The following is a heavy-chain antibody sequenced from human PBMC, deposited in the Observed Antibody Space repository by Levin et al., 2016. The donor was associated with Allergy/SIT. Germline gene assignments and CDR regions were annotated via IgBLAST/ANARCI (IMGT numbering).Heavy chain of an antibody. CDR2: ISGSADAT. J-gene: IGHJ4*02. CDR3: AKETLRVPAY. V-gene: IGHV3-23*01. Sequence: WIRQPPGKGLEWVSAISGSADATYYADSVKGRFTISRDNSKNTLYLQMNSLRADDTAVYYCAKETLRVPAYWGQGTLVTVSS.